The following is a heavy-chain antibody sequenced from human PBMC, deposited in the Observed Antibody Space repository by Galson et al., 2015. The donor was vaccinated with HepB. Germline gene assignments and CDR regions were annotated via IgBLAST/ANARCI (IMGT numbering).Heavy chain of an antibody. CDR1: GYTFTSYA. V-gene: IGHV7-4-1*02. Sequence: SVKVSCKASGYTFTSYAMNWVRQAPGQGLEWMGWINTNTGNPTYAQGFTGRFVLSLDTSVSTAYLQISSLKAEDTAVYYCARELPTGTTEYFDYWGQGTLVTVSS. D-gene: IGHD1-1*01. CDR2: INTNTGNP. CDR3: ARELPTGTTEYFDY. J-gene: IGHJ4*02.